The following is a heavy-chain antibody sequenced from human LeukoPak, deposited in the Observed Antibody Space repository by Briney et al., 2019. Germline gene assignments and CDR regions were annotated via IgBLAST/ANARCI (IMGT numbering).Heavy chain of an antibody. Sequence: SETLSLTCTVSGGSISSYYWSWIRQPPGKGLEWIGYIYYSGSTNYNPSLKSQVTISIDTSKNQFSLKLSSVTAADTAVYYCALRRPFGAFDIWGQGTMVTVSS. CDR1: GGSISSYY. D-gene: IGHD3-16*01. J-gene: IGHJ3*02. CDR2: IYYSGST. V-gene: IGHV4-59*08. CDR3: ALRRPFGAFDI.